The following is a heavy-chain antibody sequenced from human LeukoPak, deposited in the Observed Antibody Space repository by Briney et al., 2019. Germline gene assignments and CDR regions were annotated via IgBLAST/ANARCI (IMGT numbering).Heavy chain of an antibody. Sequence: SETLSLTCAVYGGSFSGYYWSWIRQPPGKGLEWIGEINHSGSTNYNPSLKSRVTIPVDTSKNQFSLKLSSVTAADTAVYYCARLSGSYSELFDYWGQGTLVTVSS. J-gene: IGHJ4*02. CDR2: INHSGST. CDR3: ARLSGSYSELFDY. D-gene: IGHD1-26*01. CDR1: GGSFSGYY. V-gene: IGHV4-34*01.